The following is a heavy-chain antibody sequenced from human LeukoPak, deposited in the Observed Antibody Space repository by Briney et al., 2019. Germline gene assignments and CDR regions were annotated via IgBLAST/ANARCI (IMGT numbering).Heavy chain of an antibody. D-gene: IGHD3-10*01. CDR2: IKQDGSEK. CDR3: AGLNYYGSGSYYRY. Sequence: PGGSLRLSCAASGFTFSSDWMSWVRQAPGKGLEWVANIKQDGSEKYYVDSVKGRFTISRDNAKNSLYLQMNSLRAEDTAVYYCAGLNYYGSGSYYRYWGQGTLVTVSS. V-gene: IGHV3-7*01. CDR1: GFTFSSDW. J-gene: IGHJ4*02.